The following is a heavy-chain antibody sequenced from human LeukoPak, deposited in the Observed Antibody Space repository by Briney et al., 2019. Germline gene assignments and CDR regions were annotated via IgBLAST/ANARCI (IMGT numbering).Heavy chain of an antibody. D-gene: IGHD6-19*01. V-gene: IGHV5-51*01. J-gene: IGHJ4*02. CDR2: IYPGDSAT. Sequence: GESLKISCKGPGYSFTSYWIGWVRHLPGKGLEWMGIIYPGDSATRYSPSFQGQVTISADRSISTAYLQWSSLKASDTAMYYCARGGITVAAIGDYWGQGTLVTVSA. CDR3: ARGGITVAAIGDY. CDR1: GYSFTSYW.